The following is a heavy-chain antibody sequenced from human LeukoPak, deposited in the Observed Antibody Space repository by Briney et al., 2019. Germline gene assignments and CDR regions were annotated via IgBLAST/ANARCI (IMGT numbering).Heavy chain of an antibody. D-gene: IGHD2-15*01. CDR2: INPSGGST. J-gene: IGHJ3*02. V-gene: IGHV1-46*01. CDR3: ARERGGGSHRGAFDI. Sequence: ASVKVSCKASGYTLTSYYMHWVRQAPGQGLEWMGIINPSGGSTSYAQKFQGRVTMTRDTSTSTVYMELSSLRSEDTAVYYCARERGGGSHRGAFDIWGQGTMVTVSS. CDR1: GYTLTSYY.